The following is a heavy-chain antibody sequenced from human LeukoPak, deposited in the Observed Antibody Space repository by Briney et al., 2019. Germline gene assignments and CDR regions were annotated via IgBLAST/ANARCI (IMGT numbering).Heavy chain of an antibody. D-gene: IGHD1-26*01. V-gene: IGHV3-23*01. CDR1: GFTFSSYA. CDR3: AKRISGTYPGDAFDI. Sequence: AGGSLRLSCAASGFTFSSYAMSWVRQAPGKGLEWVSGISSSGGSTYYADSVKGRLTISRDNSKNSLHLQMNSLRADDTAIYYCAKRISGTYPGDAFDIWGQGTMVTVSS. CDR2: ISSSGGST. J-gene: IGHJ3*02.